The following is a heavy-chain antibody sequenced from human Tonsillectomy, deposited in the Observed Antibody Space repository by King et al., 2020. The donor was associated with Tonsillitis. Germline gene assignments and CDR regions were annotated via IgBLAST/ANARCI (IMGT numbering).Heavy chain of an antibody. Sequence: QLVQSGAEVKKPGSSVKVSCKASGGTFSSYAISWVRQAPGQGLEWMGRIIPILGIANYAQKFQGRVTITADKSTSTAYMELSSLRSEDTAVYYCASTNWSDVMQPFDPWGQGTLVTVSS. CDR2: IIPILGIA. V-gene: IGHV1-69*04. D-gene: IGHD1-1*01. J-gene: IGHJ5*02. CDR1: GGTFSSYA. CDR3: ASTNWSDVMQPFDP.